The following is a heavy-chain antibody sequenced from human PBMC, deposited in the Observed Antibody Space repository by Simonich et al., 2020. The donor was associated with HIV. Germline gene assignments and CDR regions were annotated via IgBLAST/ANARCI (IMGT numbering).Heavy chain of an antibody. V-gene: IGHV4-34*01. CDR1: GGSFSGYY. CDR2: INHSGIT. CDR3: ARRDRELILYFDY. D-gene: IGHD3-3*01. J-gene: IGHJ4*02. Sequence: QVQLQQWGAGLLKPSETLSLTCAVYGGSFSGYYWSWIRQPPGKGLEWIGEINHSGITNYKSSLNGRATISVDKSKNQFSLKLSSVTAADTAIYYCARRDRELILYFDYWGQGNLVTVSS.